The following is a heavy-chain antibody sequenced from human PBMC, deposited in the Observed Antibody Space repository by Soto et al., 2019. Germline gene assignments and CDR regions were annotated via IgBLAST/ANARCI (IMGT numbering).Heavy chain of an antibody. J-gene: IGHJ6*02. CDR1: GGPFSSYA. D-gene: IGHD3-22*01. CDR2: FIPIFGTA. Sequence: QVQLVQSGAEVKKPGSSVKVSCKASGGPFSSYAISWVRQAPGQGLEWMGGFIPIFGTASYALNFQGRVTITADESTSTGDMELSSLRSEDTALYYCAGHSSGVPGYYYGRDVWGQGTTVTVTS. V-gene: IGHV1-69*12. CDR3: AGHSSGVPGYYYGRDV.